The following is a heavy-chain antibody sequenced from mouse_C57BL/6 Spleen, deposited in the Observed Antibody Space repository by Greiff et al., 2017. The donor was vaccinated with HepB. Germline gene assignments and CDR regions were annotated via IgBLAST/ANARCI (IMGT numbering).Heavy chain of an antibody. V-gene: IGHV14-4*01. CDR1: GYTFTSYW. Sequence: EVQLQQPGAELVKPGASVKLSCKASGYTFTSYWMHWVKQRPEQGLEWIGWIDPENGDTEYASKFQGKATITADTSSNTAYLQLSSLTSEDTAVYYCTTEYRFAYWGQGTLVTVSA. J-gene: IGHJ3*01. CDR3: TTEYRFAY. D-gene: IGHD2-10*02. CDR2: IDPENGDT.